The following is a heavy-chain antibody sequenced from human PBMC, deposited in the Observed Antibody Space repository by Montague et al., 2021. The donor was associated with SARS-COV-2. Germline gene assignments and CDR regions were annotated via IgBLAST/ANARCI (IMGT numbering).Heavy chain of an antibody. V-gene: IGHV4-59*01. CDR3: ARARSGRLFDY. D-gene: IGHD3-10*01. CDR2: IYCSGST. J-gene: IGHJ4*02. CDR1: GGSISSYY. Sequence: SETLSLTRTVSGGSISSYYWSWIRQPPGKGLEWIGYIYCSGSTNYNPSLKSRVTISVDTSKNQFSLKLSSVTAADTAVYYCARARSGRLFDYWGQGTLVTVSS.